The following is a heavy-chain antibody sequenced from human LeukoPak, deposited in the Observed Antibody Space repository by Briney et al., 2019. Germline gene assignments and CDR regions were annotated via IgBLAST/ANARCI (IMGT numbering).Heavy chain of an antibody. D-gene: IGHD6-6*01. Sequence: PGGSLRLSCAASGFTFSSYSMNWVRQAPGKGLEWVSSISSSSSYIYYADSVKGRFTISRDNAKNSLYLQMNSLRAEDTAVYYCARDALRGSSSHFDYWGQGTLVTVSS. J-gene: IGHJ4*02. CDR3: ARDALRGSSSHFDY. CDR1: GFTFSSYS. CDR2: ISSSSSYI. V-gene: IGHV3-21*01.